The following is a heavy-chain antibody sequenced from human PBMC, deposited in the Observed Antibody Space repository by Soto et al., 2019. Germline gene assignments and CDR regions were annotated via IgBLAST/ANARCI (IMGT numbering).Heavy chain of an antibody. V-gene: IGHV4-39*07. J-gene: IGHJ4*02. Sequence: SETLSLTCTVSGGSISSRRYYWAWIRQPPGKGLEWIGEINHSGNTNYNPSLKSRVTISVDTSKNQFSLKLSSVTAADTAVYYCARREIQGPIDYWGQGTLVTVSS. CDR1: GGSISSRRYY. D-gene: IGHD1-26*01. CDR3: ARREIQGPIDY. CDR2: INHSGNT.